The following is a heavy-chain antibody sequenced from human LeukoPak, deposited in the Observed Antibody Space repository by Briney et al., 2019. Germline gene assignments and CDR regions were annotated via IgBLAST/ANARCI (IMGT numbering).Heavy chain of an antibody. D-gene: IGHD6-19*01. CDR2: ISWNSGSI. J-gene: IGHJ3*02. Sequence: GGSLRLSRAASGFTFDDYAMHWVRQAPGKGLEWVSGISWNSGSIGYADSVKGRFTISRDNAKNSLYLQMNSLRAEDTALYYCAKDGRGWYMLGAFDIWGQGTMVTVSS. CDR3: AKDGRGWYMLGAFDI. CDR1: GFTFDDYA. V-gene: IGHV3-9*01.